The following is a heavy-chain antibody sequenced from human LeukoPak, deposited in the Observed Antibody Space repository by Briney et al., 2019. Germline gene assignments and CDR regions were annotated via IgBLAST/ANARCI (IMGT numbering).Heavy chain of an antibody. CDR3: AADRATQYFDY. CDR1: GITYRSYG. Sequence: GGSLRLSCAASGITYRSYGMHWVRQAPGKGLEWVAFIWYDGSNKYYADSVKGRFTISRDNSRNTLFLQMNSLRAEDTAVYYCAADRATQYFDYWGQGTLVSVSS. D-gene: IGHD2-15*01. V-gene: IGHV3-30*02. J-gene: IGHJ4*02. CDR2: IWYDGSNK.